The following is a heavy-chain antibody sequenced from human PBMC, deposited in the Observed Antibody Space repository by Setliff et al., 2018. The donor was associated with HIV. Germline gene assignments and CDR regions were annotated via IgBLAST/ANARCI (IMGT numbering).Heavy chain of an antibody. J-gene: IGHJ3*02. CDR1: GYTFTGYD. D-gene: IGHD3-22*01. Sequence: ASVKVSCKASGYTFTGYDINWVRQATGQGLEWMGWMNPNRGNTGYAQKFQGRVTMTKNTSISTAYMELSSLRSEDTAVYYCARVGDFFDSSDYYSVLDAFDIWGQGTMVTVSS. V-gene: IGHV1-8*02. CDR3: ARVGDFFDSSDYYSVLDAFDI. CDR2: MNPNRGNT.